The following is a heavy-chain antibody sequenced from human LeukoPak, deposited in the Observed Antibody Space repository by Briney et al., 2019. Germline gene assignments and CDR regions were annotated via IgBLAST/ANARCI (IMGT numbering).Heavy chain of an antibody. CDR2: IYTDGST. Sequence: GGSLRLSCAVSGFTVSSNYMNWVRQAPGKGLEWVSVIYTDGSTYQSDSVKGRFTISRDDSKNTLYLQMNSLRAEDTAVYYCARTITMARVDIRGQGTMVTVSS. CDR3: ARTITMARVDI. CDR1: GFTVSSNY. V-gene: IGHV3-53*01. D-gene: IGHD3-10*01. J-gene: IGHJ3*02.